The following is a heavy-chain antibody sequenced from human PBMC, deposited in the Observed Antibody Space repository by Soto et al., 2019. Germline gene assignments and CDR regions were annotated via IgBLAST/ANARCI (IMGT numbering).Heavy chain of an antibody. CDR3: ARNLGSYYSLRGYYFDY. D-gene: IGHD1-26*01. Sequence: LRLSCAASGFTFSSYWMSWVRQAPGKGLEWVANIKQDGSEKYYVDSVKGRFTISRDNAKNSLYLQMNSLRAEDTAVYYCARNLGSYYSLRGYYFDYWGQGTLVTVSS. J-gene: IGHJ4*02. CDR2: IKQDGSEK. CDR1: GFTFSSYW. V-gene: IGHV3-7*01.